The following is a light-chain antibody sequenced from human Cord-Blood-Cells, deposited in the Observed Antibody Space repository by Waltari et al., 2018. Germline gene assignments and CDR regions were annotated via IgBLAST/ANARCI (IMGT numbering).Light chain of an antibody. V-gene: IGKV1-27*01. CDR3: RKYNSAPLT. Sequence: DIQMTQSPSSLSASVGDRVTITCRASQGISNYLAWYPQKPGKVPKLVIYAASTLQSWGPSRSSGRGSGTDCTLTISSLQPEDVATYFCRKYNSAPLTFGGGTKVEIK. CDR1: QGISNY. CDR2: AAS. J-gene: IGKJ4*01.